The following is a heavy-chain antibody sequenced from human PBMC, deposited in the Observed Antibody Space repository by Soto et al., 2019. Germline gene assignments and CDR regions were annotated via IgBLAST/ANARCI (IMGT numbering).Heavy chain of an antibody. Sequence: EVKLLESGGGLVQPGGSLRLSCGVSGFTVTSNGVSWVRQAPGKGLEWVSAISPNGQGIWYADSVKGRFTISRDISRNTVLLQMDSLRAEDTAVYYCAKDRHYPRDYFHYWGQGTLVTVSA. V-gene: IGHV3-23*01. CDR3: AKDRHYPRDYFHY. J-gene: IGHJ4*02. D-gene: IGHD3-10*01. CDR2: ISPNGQGI. CDR1: GFTVTSNG.